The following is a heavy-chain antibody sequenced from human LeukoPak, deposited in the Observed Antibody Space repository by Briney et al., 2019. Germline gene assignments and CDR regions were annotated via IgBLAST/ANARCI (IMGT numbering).Heavy chain of an antibody. Sequence: GGSLRLSCAASGFTFSSYSMNWVRQAPGKGLEWISSISSYSYYIYYADSVKGRFTISRDNAKNSLYLQMNSLRAEDTAVYYCARDQSPWGQGTLVTVSS. CDR3: ARDQSP. V-gene: IGHV3-21*01. J-gene: IGHJ5*02. CDR1: GFTFSSYS. CDR2: ISSYSYYI.